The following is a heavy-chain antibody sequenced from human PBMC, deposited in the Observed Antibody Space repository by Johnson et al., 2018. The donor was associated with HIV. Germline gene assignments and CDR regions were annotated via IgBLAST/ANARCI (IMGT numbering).Heavy chain of an antibody. V-gene: IGHV3-30*03. Sequence: QMQLVESGGGVDQPGRSLRLSCAASGFTFSSYGMHWVRQAPGKGLEWVAFISSDGSNKYYADSVKGRFTISRDNSKTTLYLQMGSLRSEDTAFYYCTREDDFGLAFDIWGQGTMVTVSS. CDR2: ISSDGSNK. CDR3: TREDDFGLAFDI. D-gene: IGHD3-16*01. J-gene: IGHJ3*02. CDR1: GFTFSSYG.